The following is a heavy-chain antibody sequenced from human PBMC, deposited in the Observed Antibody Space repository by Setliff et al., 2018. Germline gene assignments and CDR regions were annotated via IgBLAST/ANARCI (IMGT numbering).Heavy chain of an antibody. V-gene: IGHV1-46*03. Sequence: GASVKVSCKASGYTLTNYYMHWVRQAPGQGLEWMGIINPSGGLTRYAQKFQGRVAMTRDTSTSTVYMEVSSLRSEDTAVYYCARDRYYNSWSGTSITAPHDAFDIWGQGTMVTVSS. CDR3: ARDRYYNSWSGTSITAPHDAFDI. J-gene: IGHJ3*02. CDR2: INPSGGLT. CDR1: GYTLTNYY. D-gene: IGHD3-3*01.